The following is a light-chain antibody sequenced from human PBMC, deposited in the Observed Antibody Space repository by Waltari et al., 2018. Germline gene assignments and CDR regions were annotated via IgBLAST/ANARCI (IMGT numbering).Light chain of an antibody. Sequence: EIVLTQSPGTLSFSPGESATLSCRASQSVSSNYLAWYQQKPGQAPRLLIYDASSRATGIPDRFSGSGSGTDFTLTISRLEPEDFAVYFCQQYGSSYTFGPGTKVHIK. CDR3: QQYGSSYT. V-gene: IGKV3-20*01. CDR2: DAS. J-gene: IGKJ3*01. CDR1: QSVSSNY.